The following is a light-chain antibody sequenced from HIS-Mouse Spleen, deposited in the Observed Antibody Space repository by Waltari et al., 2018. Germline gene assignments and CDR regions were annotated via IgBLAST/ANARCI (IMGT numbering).Light chain of an antibody. CDR2: RNN. V-gene: IGLV1-47*01. Sequence: QSVLTQPPSASGTPGQRVTISCSGSSSNIGRNSVYWYQQLPGTAPNPLIYRNNQRPSGVPDRFSGSKSGTSASLAISGLRSEDEADYYCAAWDDSLSGPWVFGGGTKLTVL. CDR1: SSNIGRNS. J-gene: IGLJ3*02. CDR3: AAWDDSLSGPWV.